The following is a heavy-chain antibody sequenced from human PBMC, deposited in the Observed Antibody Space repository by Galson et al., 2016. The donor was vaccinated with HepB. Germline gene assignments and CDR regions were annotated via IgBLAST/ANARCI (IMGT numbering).Heavy chain of an antibody. CDR2: IYPGHSET. V-gene: IGHV5-51*01. CDR3: ARRLNYSNYVN. CDR1: GYTFTNHW. Sequence: QSGAEVKKPGESLKISCKTSGYTFTNHWIGWVRQMSGKGLEWMGIIYPGHSETRYSPSFEGQVTISADKSVGTAFLQWSSLKASDTAIYFCARRLNYSNYVNWGQGTPVTVSS. J-gene: IGHJ4*02. D-gene: IGHD4-11*01.